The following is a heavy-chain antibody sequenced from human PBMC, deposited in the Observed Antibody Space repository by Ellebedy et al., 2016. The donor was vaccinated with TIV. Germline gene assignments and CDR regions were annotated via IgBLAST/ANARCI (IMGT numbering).Heavy chain of an antibody. D-gene: IGHD4-17*01. CDR2: INQDGSQK. CDR1: GFTFSSYW. CDR3: ATDGSYGDYRSPTHAFVM. Sequence: GGSLRLSCGASGFTFSSYWMTWVRQAPGKGLEWMANINQDGSQKYYVDSVRGRFTISRDNAHNSLYLQMSSLRVEDTAVYYCATDGSYGDYRSPTHAFVMWGQGTMVAVSS. V-gene: IGHV3-7*01. J-gene: IGHJ3*02.